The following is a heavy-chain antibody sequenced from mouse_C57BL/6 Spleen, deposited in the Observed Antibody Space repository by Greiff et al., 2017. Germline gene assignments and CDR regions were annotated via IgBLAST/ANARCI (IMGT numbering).Heavy chain of an antibody. J-gene: IGHJ2*01. Sequence: DVKLQESGPGLVKPSQSLSLTCSVTGYSITSGYYWNWIRQFPGNKLEWMGYISYDGSNNYNPSLKNRISITRDTSKNQFFLKLNSVTTEDTATYYCAQIYYGNYVGYWGQGTTLTVSS. CDR1: GYSITSGYY. CDR2: ISYDGSN. CDR3: AQIYYGNYVGY. D-gene: IGHD2-1*01. V-gene: IGHV3-6*01.